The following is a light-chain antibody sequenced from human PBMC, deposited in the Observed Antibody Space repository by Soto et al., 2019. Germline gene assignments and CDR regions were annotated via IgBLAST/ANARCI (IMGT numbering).Light chain of an antibody. CDR1: QTISSW. Sequence: DIQMTQSPSTLSGSVGDRVTITCRASQTISSWLAWYQQKPGKAPKLLIYKASTLKSGVPSRFSGSGSGTEFTLTIISLQPDAFATYYCQYYNSYSEACGQGTKVELK. CDR3: QYYNSYSEA. CDR2: KAS. J-gene: IGKJ1*01. V-gene: IGKV1-5*03.